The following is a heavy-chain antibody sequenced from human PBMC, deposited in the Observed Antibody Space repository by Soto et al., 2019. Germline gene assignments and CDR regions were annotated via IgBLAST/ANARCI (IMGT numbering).Heavy chain of an antibody. Sequence: PGESLKISCKGSGYSFTSYWIGWVRQMPGKGLEWTGIIYPGDSDTRYRPSFQGQVTISADKSISTAYLQWSSLKASDTAMYYCARRGQLGLGYYGMDVWGQGTTVTVSS. CDR2: IYPGDSDT. CDR1: GYSFTSYW. V-gene: IGHV5-51*01. CDR3: ARRGQLGLGYYGMDV. D-gene: IGHD6-13*01. J-gene: IGHJ6*02.